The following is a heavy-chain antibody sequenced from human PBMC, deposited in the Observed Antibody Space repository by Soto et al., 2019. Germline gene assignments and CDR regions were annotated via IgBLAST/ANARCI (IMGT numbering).Heavy chain of an antibody. J-gene: IGHJ4*02. CDR3: ARQVPGPYGSGSYFDY. V-gene: IGHV4-39*01. Sequence: SETLSLTCSVSSASLSSSTYYWSWIRQPPGRGPEWIGSIYYSGNTYYKPSLKSRVSISIDTSRNQFSLKLTSVTAADTAVYYCARQVPGPYGSGSYFDYWGQGTLVTVSS. CDR2: IYYSGNT. CDR1: SASLSSSTYY. D-gene: IGHD3-10*01.